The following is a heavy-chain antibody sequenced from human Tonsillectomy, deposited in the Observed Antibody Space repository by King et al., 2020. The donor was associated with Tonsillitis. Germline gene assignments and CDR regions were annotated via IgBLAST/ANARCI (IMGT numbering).Heavy chain of an antibody. CDR3: ANDRALLWFGELSNWFDP. Sequence: VQLVESGGGLVQPGGSLRLSCAASGFTFSSYAMSWVRQAPGKGLEWVSAISGSGGSTYYADSVKGRFTISRDNSKNTLYLQMNSLRAEDTAVYYCANDRALLWFGELSNWFDPWGQGTLVTVSS. V-gene: IGHV3-23*04. J-gene: IGHJ5*02. CDR2: ISGSGGST. D-gene: IGHD3-10*01. CDR1: GFTFSSYA.